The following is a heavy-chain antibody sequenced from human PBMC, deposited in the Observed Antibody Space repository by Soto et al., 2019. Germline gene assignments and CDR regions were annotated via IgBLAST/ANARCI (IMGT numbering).Heavy chain of an antibody. CDR2: ISSSSSYI. V-gene: IGHV3-21*01. CDR3: WRGEATGTPFIDH. D-gene: IGHD1-1*01. J-gene: IGHJ4*02. Sequence: EVQLVESGGGLVKPGGSLRLSCAASGFTFSTYTMNWVRQAPGKGLEWVSSISSSSSYIFYTDSVKGRFTISRDNAKKSLYLQMNSLRVEDTAVYYWWRGEATGTPFIDHWGQGTLVTVSS. CDR1: GFTFSTYT.